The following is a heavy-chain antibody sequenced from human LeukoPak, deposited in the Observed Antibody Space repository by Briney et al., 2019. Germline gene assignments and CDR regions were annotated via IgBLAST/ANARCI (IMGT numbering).Heavy chain of an antibody. V-gene: IGHV4-30-2*01. J-gene: IGHJ4*02. CDR2: IYHSGST. D-gene: IGHD1-26*01. Sequence: KTSETLSLTCIVSGGSISSGGYYWSWIRQAPGKGLEWIGYIYHSGSTYYNPSLKSRVTISVDRSKNQFSLKLSSVTAADTAVYYCARDSPVGASSGDYRGQGTLVTVSS. CDR1: GGSISSGGYY. CDR3: ARDSPVGASSGDY.